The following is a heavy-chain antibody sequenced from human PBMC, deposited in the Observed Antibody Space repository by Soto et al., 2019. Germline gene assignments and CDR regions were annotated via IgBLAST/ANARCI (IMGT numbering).Heavy chain of an antibody. CDR3: ARDRAKWKDYYYYGMDV. CDR1: GGSISSGDDF. V-gene: IGHV4-30-4*01. D-gene: IGHD1-20*01. Sequence: QVQLQESGPGLVKSSQTLSLTCTVSGGSISSGDDFWTWIRQPPGKGLEWIGYIYYSGSTYYNPSLKSRLTMSVDTSKNQFSLKLSSVTAADTAVYYCARDRAKWKDYYYYGMDVWGQGTTVTVSS. J-gene: IGHJ6*02. CDR2: IYYSGST.